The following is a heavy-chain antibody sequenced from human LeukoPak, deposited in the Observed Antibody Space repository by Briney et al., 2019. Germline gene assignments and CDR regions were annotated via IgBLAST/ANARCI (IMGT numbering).Heavy chain of an antibody. CDR1: GFTFSSYG. D-gene: IGHD3-10*01. Sequence: GGSLRLSCAASGFTFSSYGTSWVRQAPGKGLEWVSAISGNGANTYYADSVKGRFTMSRDNSKNTLYLQMNSLRAEDTAVYYCAKLPMVRGVYGTVDYWGQGTLVTVSS. CDR2: ISGNGANT. J-gene: IGHJ4*02. V-gene: IGHV3-23*01. CDR3: AKLPMVRGVYGTVDY.